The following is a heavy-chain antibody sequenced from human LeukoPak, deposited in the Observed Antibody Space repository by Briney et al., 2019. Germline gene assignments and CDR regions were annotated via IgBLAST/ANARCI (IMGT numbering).Heavy chain of an antibody. J-gene: IGHJ6*03. CDR2: SNTNTGNP. V-gene: IGHV7-4-1*02. CDR3: ARDQLVSTKDYYYYMDV. Sequence: GASVKVSCKASGYTFTSYAMNWVRQAPGQGLEWMGWSNTNTGNPTYAQGFTVRFVFSLDTSVSRPYLQISRLKAEDTAVYYCARDQLVSTKDYYYYMDVWGKGTTVTVSS. CDR1: GYTFTSYA. D-gene: IGHD1-1*01.